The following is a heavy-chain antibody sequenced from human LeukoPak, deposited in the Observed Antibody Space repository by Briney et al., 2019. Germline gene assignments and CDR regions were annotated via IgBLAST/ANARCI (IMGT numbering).Heavy chain of an antibody. Sequence: GGSLRLSCAASGFTFSSYWMHWVRQAPGKGLAWVSRINSDGSSTSYADSVKGRFTISRDNAKNTLYLQMNSLRAEDTAVYYCARDYGGAYFDYWGQGTLVTVSS. CDR2: INSDGSST. J-gene: IGHJ4*02. D-gene: IGHD4-23*01. CDR3: ARDYGGAYFDY. V-gene: IGHV3-74*01. CDR1: GFTFSSYW.